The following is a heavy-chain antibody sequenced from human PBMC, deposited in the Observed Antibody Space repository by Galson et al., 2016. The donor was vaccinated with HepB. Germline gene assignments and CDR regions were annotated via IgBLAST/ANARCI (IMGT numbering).Heavy chain of an antibody. Sequence: QSGAEVKKPGASVKVSCKASGYTFLNYGISWVRQAPGQGLEWMGWISVNNGATNYVQKLQARVAMTTDTSTRTAYLELRSLRADDTAVYYCASSSRYCANGICATIDYWGQGTLVTVSS. J-gene: IGHJ4*02. CDR3: ASSSRYCANGICATIDY. D-gene: IGHD2-8*01. CDR1: GYTFLNYG. CDR2: ISVNNGAT. V-gene: IGHV1-18*01.